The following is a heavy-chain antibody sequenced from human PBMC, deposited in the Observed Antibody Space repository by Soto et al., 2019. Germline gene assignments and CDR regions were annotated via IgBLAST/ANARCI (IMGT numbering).Heavy chain of an antibody. CDR1: GGTFSSYA. V-gene: IGHV1-69*06. D-gene: IGHD3-22*01. CDR2: IIPIFGTA. Sequence: QVQLVQSGAEVKKPGSSVKVSCKASGGTFSSYAISWVRQAPGQGLEWMGGIIPIFGTANYAQKFQGRVTITADKTKSTAHMEVGSLRSEDTAVYYCGRGGGPYDSITWGQGTLVTVSS. J-gene: IGHJ5*02. CDR3: GRGGGPYDSIT.